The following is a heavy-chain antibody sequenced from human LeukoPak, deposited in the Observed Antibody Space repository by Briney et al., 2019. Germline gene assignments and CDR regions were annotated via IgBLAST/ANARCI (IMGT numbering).Heavy chain of an antibody. J-gene: IGHJ6*02. CDR1: GGSISGYY. Sequence: SETLSLTCTVSGGSISGYYWTWIRQPPGKGLEWIGQIHYSGKADYNPSLRSRITISVDTSKNQMSLKLSSVTAADTAVYYCARFGVYYDMGVWGQGTTVTVS. CDR3: ARFGVYYDMGV. D-gene: IGHD3-16*01. V-gene: IGHV4-59*01. CDR2: IHYSGKA.